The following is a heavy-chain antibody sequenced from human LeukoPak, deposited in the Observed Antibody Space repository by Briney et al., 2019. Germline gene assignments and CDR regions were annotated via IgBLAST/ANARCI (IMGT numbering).Heavy chain of an antibody. CDR2: ISWNSGSI. Sequence: GGSLRLSCAASGFTFSSDSMNWVRQAPGKGLEWVSGISWNSGSIGYADSVKGRFTISRDNAKNSLYLQMNSLRAEDMALYYCAKAPQAGYVDYWGQGTLVTVSS. J-gene: IGHJ4*02. CDR3: AKAPQAGYVDY. V-gene: IGHV3-9*03. CDR1: GFTFSSDS.